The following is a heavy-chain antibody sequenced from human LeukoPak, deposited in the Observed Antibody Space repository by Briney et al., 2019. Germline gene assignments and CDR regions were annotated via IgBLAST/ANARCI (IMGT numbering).Heavy chain of an antibody. D-gene: IGHD1-26*01. Sequence: PGGSLRLSCAASGFTFSSYGMHWVRQAPGKGLEWVAVISYDGSNKYYTDSVKGRFTISRDSSKNTLYLQVNSLKAEDTAVYYCAKERIVEANYWYFDLWGRGTLVTVSS. CDR2: ISYDGSNK. V-gene: IGHV3-30*18. CDR1: GFTFSSYG. J-gene: IGHJ2*01. CDR3: AKERIVEANYWYFDL.